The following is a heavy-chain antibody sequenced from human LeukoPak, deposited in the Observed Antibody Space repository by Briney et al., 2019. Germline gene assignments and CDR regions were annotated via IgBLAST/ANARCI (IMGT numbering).Heavy chain of an antibody. V-gene: IGHV1-69*05. D-gene: IGHD6-13*01. CDR3: ARDGSSWQYYYYYYYMDV. CDR2: IIPIFGTA. CDR1: GGTFSSYA. Sequence: GASVKVSCKASGGTFSSYAISWVRQAPGQGLEWMGGIIPIFGTANYAQKLQGSVTMTTDTSTSTAYMELRSLRSDDTAVYYCARDGSSWQYYYYYYYMDVWGKGTTVTVSS. J-gene: IGHJ6*03.